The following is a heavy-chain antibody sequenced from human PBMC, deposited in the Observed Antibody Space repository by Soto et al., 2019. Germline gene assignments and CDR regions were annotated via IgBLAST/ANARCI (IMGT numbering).Heavy chain of an antibody. CDR1: GFTFSDYY. CDR3: ARRVYDILLYYFDY. V-gene: IGHV3-11*01. J-gene: IGHJ4*02. CDR2: ISSSGSTI. D-gene: IGHD3-9*01. Sequence: PGGSLRLSCAASGFTFSDYYMSWIRQAPGRGLEWVSYISSSGSTIYYADSVKGRFTISRDNAKNSLYLQMNSLRAEDTAVYYCARRVYDILLYYFDYWGQGTLVTVSS.